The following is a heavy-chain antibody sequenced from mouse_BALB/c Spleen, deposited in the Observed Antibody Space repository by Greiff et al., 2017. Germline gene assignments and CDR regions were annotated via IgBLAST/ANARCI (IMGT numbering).Heavy chain of an antibody. Sequence: QVQLQQPGAELVKPGASVKLSCKASGYTFTSYYMYWVKQRPGQGLEWIGGINPSNGGTNFNEKFKSKATLTVDKSSSTAYMQLSSPTSEDSAVYYCARGTTATPWFAYWGQGTLVTVSA. J-gene: IGHJ3*01. D-gene: IGHD1-2*01. CDR2: INPSNGGT. CDR3: ARGTTATPWFAY. V-gene: IGHV1S81*02. CDR1: GYTFTSYY.